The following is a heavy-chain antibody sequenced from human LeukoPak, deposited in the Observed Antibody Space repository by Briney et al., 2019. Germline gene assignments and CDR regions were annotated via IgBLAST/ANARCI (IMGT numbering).Heavy chain of an antibody. Sequence: SETLSLTCTVSGGSISSYYWSWIRQPAGKGLEWIGRIYTSGSTNYNPSLKSRVTMSVDTSKNQFSLKLSSVTAAGTAVYYCAARAWLVRLVDYWGQGTLVTVSS. CDR1: GGSISSYY. CDR3: AARAWLVRLVDY. J-gene: IGHJ4*02. D-gene: IGHD6-19*01. V-gene: IGHV4-4*07. CDR2: IYTSGST.